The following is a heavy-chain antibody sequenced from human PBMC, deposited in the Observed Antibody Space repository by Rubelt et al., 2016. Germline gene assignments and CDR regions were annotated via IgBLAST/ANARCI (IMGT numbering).Heavy chain of an antibody. V-gene: IGHV4-39*01. CDR2: IYYSGST. Sequence: QLQLQESGPGLVKPSETLSLTCTVSGGSISSSSYYWGWIRQPPGKGLEWIGSIYYSGSTYYNPSLKSRVTISVDTSKNQFSLKLSSVTAADTAVYYCARLPTNWGEDYWGQGTLVAVSS. CDR1: GGSISSSSYY. CDR3: ARLPTNWGEDY. D-gene: IGHD7-27*01. J-gene: IGHJ4*02.